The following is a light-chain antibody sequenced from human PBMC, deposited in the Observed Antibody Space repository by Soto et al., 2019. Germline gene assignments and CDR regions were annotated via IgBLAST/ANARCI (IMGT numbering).Light chain of an antibody. J-gene: IGLJ7*01. V-gene: IGLV1-40*01. CDR1: SSNIGAGYD. CDR3: QYYDSSLSGFAV. Sequence: QSVLTQPPSVSGAPGQRVTISCTGSSSNIGAGYDVHWYQQLPGTAPKLLIYGNSNRPSGVPDRFSGSKSGTSASLAITALQGEDEADYYCQYYDSSLSGFAVFGGCTQLTVL. CDR2: GNS.